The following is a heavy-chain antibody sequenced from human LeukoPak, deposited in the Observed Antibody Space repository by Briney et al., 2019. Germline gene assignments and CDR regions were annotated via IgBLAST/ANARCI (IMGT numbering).Heavy chain of an antibody. CDR2: ISGGGAII. Sequence: GGSLRLSCAASGFTFSSYETNWVRQAPGKGLEWVSYISGGGAIIYYGDSVKGRFTISRDNAKNSLYLQMNTLRAEDTAVYYCARGKRAFDIWGQGTMVTVSS. CDR3: ARGKRAFDI. J-gene: IGHJ3*02. V-gene: IGHV3-48*03. CDR1: GFTFSSYE.